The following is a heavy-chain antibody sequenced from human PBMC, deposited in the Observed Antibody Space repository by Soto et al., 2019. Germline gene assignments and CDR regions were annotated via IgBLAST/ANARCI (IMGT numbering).Heavy chain of an antibody. J-gene: IGHJ6*02. Sequence: PSETLSLTCTVSGGSISSSSYYWGWIRQPPGKGLEWIGSIYYSGSTYYNPSLKSRVTISVDTSENQFSLKLSSVTAADTAVYYCARLSYGDYPYYYYGMDVWGQGTTVTVSS. D-gene: IGHD4-17*01. CDR3: ARLSYGDYPYYYYGMDV. V-gene: IGHV4-39*01. CDR1: GGSISSSSYY. CDR2: IYYSGST.